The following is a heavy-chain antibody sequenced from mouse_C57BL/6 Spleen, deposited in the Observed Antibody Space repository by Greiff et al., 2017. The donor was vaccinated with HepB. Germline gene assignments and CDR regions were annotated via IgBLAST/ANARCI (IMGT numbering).Heavy chain of an antibody. V-gene: IGHV7-3*01. CDR3: ARYGGSSYNFDY. J-gene: IGHJ2*01. Sequence: EVNVVESGGGLVQPGGSLSLSCAASGFTFTDYYMSWVRQPPGKALEWLGFIRNKANGYTTEYSASVKGRFTISRDNSQSILYLQMNALRAEDSATYYCARYGGSSYNFDYWGQGTTLTVSS. CDR2: IRNKANGYTT. D-gene: IGHD1-1*01. CDR1: GFTFTDYY.